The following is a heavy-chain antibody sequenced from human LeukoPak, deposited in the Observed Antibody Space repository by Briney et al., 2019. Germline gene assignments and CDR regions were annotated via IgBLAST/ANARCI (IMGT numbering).Heavy chain of an antibody. CDR1: GFTFSSYG. CDR3: ARLHDRRTFDY. J-gene: IGHJ4*02. V-gene: IGHV3-23*01. D-gene: IGHD4-4*01. Sequence: GGSLRLSCAASGFTFSSYGMSWVRQAPGKGLEWVSGISGSGGSTDYADSVKGRFTISRDNSKNTLYLQMNGLRDEDTAVYYCARLHDRRTFDYWGQGTLVTVSS. CDR2: ISGSGGST.